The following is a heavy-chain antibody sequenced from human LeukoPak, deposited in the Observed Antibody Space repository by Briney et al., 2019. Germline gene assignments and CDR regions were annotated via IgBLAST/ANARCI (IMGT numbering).Heavy chain of an antibody. CDR3: ARDNEWLLAFDI. V-gene: IGHV3-30-3*01. CDR1: GFTFSSYA. D-gene: IGHD3-3*01. Sequence: GGSLRLSCAASGFTFSSYAMHWVRQAPGKGLEWVAVISYDGSNKYYADSAKGRFTISRDNSKNTLYLQMNSLRAEDTAVYYCARDNEWLLAFDIWGQGTMVTVSS. J-gene: IGHJ3*02. CDR2: ISYDGSNK.